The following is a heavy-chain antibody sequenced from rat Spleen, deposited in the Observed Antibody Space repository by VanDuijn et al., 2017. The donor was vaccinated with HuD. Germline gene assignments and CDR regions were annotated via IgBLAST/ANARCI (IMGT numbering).Heavy chain of an antibody. CDR3: TRDMDIVTTGYIMDA. CDR1: GFTFSNYD. Sequence: EVQLVESGGGLVQPGRSLKLSCAASGFTFSNYDMAWVRQAPTKGLEWVASISTGGGNTYYRDSVKGRFTISRDNAYSTLYLQMDSLRSEDTATYYCTRDMDIVTTGYIMDAWGQGASVTVSS. J-gene: IGHJ4*01. D-gene: IGHD1-5*01. CDR2: ISTGGGNT. V-gene: IGHV5S23*01.